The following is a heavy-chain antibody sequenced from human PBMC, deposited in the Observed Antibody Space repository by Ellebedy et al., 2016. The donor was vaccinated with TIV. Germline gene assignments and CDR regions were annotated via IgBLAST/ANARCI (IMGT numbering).Heavy chain of an antibody. CDR2: IYTNGTT. J-gene: IGHJ3*02. CDR3: AKDDIVGAIHDAFDI. D-gene: IGHD1-26*01. V-gene: IGHV3-74*01. CDR1: GFTFSMYW. Sequence: PGGSLRLSCAASGFTFSMYWMRWARQVPGKGLVWVSLIYTNGTTRYADSVKGRFTISRDNSKDTLYLQMNSLRAEDTALYYCAKDDIVGAIHDAFDIWGQGTMVTVSS.